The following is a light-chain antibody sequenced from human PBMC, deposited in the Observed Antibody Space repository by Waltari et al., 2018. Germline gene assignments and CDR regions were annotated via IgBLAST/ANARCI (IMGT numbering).Light chain of an antibody. CDR3: SSYTSSSTLV. CDR2: DVS. Sequence: QSALTQPASVSGSPGQSITISCTGTSSDVGGYNYVSWYQQHPGKAPKLMLYDVSKRPSGVSNRFSGSKSGNTASLTISGVQAEDEADYYCSSYTSSSTLVFGGGTKLTVL. CDR1: SSDVGGYNY. V-gene: IGLV2-14*03. J-gene: IGLJ2*01.